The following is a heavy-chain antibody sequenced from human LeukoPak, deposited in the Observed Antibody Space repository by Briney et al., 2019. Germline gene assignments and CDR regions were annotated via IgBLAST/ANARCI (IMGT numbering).Heavy chain of an antibody. CDR1: GFTFSTYS. Sequence: GKSLRLSCAASGFTFSTYSMNWVRQPPGKGLEWVSSITSRVGHIYYADSLKGRITISRDNARSSLYLQMNSLRAEDTAVYYCATDGRSSGWYGFDYWGQGTLVTVSA. D-gene: IGHD6-19*01. V-gene: IGHV3-21*01. J-gene: IGHJ4*02. CDR3: ATDGRSSGWYGFDY. CDR2: ITSRVGHI.